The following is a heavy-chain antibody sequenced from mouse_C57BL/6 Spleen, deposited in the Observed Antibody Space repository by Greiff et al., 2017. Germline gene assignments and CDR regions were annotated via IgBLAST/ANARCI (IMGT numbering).Heavy chain of an antibody. CDR1: GYAFRSYW. Sequence: QVQLQQSGAELVKPGASVQISCKASGYAFRSYWLNWVTPRPGTGLARIGQIYPGDGDTNYNGKSKGKATLTADKSSSTAYMQLSSLTSEDSAVYFGARKGGSSLYARDYWGQGTSVTVAS. J-gene: IGHJ4*01. CDR2: IYPGDGDT. CDR3: ARKGGSSLYARDY. D-gene: IGHD1-1*01. V-gene: IGHV1-80*01.